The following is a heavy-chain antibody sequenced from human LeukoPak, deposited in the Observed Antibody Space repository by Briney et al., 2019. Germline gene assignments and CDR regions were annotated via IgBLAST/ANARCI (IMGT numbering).Heavy chain of an antibody. CDR1: GFTLSSYA. V-gene: IGHV3-23*01. Sequence: PGGSLRLSCAASGFTLSSYAMSWVRQAPGKGLEWVSAISGSGGSTYYADSVKGRFTISRDNSKNTLYLQMNSLRAEDTAVYYCANFWSGYPPFGYWGQGTLVTVSS. D-gene: IGHD3-3*01. CDR3: ANFWSGYPPFGY. J-gene: IGHJ4*02. CDR2: ISGSGGST.